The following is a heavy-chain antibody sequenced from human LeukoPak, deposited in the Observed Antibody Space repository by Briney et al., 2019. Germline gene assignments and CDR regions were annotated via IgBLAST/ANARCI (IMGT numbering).Heavy chain of an antibody. V-gene: IGHV3-7*01. CDR1: GFTFSSYW. Sequence: AGSLRLSCAASGFTFSSYWMSWVRQAPGKGLEWVANIKQDGSEKYYVDSVKGRFTISRDNAKNSLYLQMNSLRAEDTAVYYCARDYYDYVWGSYRYTFDYWGQGTLVTVSS. J-gene: IGHJ4*02. CDR2: IKQDGSEK. D-gene: IGHD3-16*02. CDR3: ARDYYDYVWGSYRYTFDY.